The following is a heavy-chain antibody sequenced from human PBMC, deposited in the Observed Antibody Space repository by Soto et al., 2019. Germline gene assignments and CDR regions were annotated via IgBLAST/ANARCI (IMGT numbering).Heavy chain of an antibody. Sequence: GGSLRLSCAASGFTFISYAISCVRQAPGKGLEWVSAISGSGGSTYYADSVKGRFTISRDNSKNTLYLQMNSLRAEDTAVYYCAKASGRGDGYNLNYYYGMDVWGQGTTVTVSS. CDR3: AKASGRGDGYNLNYYYGMDV. D-gene: IGHD5-12*01. CDR1: GFTFISYA. CDR2: ISGSGGST. J-gene: IGHJ6*02. V-gene: IGHV3-23*01.